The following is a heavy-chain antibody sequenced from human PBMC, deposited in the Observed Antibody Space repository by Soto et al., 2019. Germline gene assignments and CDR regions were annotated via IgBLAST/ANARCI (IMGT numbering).Heavy chain of an antibody. Sequence: EVQLVESGGGLVQPGRSLRLSCAASGFTFDDYAMHWVRQAPGKGLEWVSGISWNSGSIGYADSVKGRFTISRDNAKNSLYLQMNSLRAEDTASYYCAKDKAGGYDYPGYYYYYMDVWGKGTTVTVSS. CDR2: ISWNSGSI. D-gene: IGHD5-12*01. CDR3: AKDKAGGYDYPGYYYYYMDV. V-gene: IGHV3-9*01. CDR1: GFTFDDYA. J-gene: IGHJ6*03.